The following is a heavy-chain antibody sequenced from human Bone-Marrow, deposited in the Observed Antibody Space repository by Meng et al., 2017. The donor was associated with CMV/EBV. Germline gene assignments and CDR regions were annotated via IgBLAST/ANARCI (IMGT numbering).Heavy chain of an antibody. D-gene: IGHD2-15*01. CDR1: GLTFSANW. CDR3: AKDNPVLAY. V-gene: IGHV3-74*01. J-gene: IGHJ4*02. CDR2: INTDGSST. Sequence: GGPLRFSCAASGLTFSANWMHWIRQGPGKGLVWVSRINTDGSSTNYADSVKGRFTIYRDNAKNTLYLQMNSLRAEDTGVYYCAKDNPVLAYWGQGVLVNVSS.